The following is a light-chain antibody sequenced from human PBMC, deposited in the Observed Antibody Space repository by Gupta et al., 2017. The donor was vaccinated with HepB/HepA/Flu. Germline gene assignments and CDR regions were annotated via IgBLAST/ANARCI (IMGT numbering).Light chain of an antibody. CDR2: DDS. CDR1: SSDVGTYNS. J-gene: IGLJ2*01. CDR3: QSDTGNNNLFV. V-gene: IGLV2-14*03. Sequence: SPLTQPASVSGSPRPSVTISCTGTSSDVGTYNSVSWYQPYPVKAPKLLIYDDSSRRSGLPDRFSGSKSGTKASLTLTGVQAEDEADYYCQSDTGNNNLFVFGGGTKLTVL.